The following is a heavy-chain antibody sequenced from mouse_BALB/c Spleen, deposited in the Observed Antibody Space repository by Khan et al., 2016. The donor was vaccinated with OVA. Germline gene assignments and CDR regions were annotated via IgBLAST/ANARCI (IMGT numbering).Heavy chain of an antibody. V-gene: IGHV1-9*01. Sequence: QVQLKQSGGDLMKPGASVKISCKATGYTFSSYWIEWVKQRPGHGLEWIGQIFPGSVSTTYNEKFKGKATFTADTSSNKAYMQLSSLTSEDSAVDYCARGGYGGFTYWGQGTLVTVSA. CDR3: ARGGYGGFTY. D-gene: IGHD2-2*01. CDR1: GYTFSSYW. J-gene: IGHJ3*01. CDR2: IFPGSVST.